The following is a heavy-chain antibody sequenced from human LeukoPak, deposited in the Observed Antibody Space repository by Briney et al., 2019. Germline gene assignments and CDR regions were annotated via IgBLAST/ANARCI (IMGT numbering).Heavy chain of an antibody. V-gene: IGHV3-23*01. Sequence: HSGGSLRLSCAASGFTFSNYAMTWVRQAPGKGLEWVSTLSGSGGSTYFGDSVKGRFTISRDNSKNRLYLKMNSLRAEDTGVYYCAKEATVTPGNVNWFDTWGQGTLVTVSS. CDR1: GFTFSNYA. J-gene: IGHJ5*02. CDR3: AKEATVTPGNVNWFDT. D-gene: IGHD4-17*01. CDR2: LSGSGGST.